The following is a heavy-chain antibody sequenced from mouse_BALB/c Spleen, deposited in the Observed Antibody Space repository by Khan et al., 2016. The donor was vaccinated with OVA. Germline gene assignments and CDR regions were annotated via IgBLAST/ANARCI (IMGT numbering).Heavy chain of an antibody. V-gene: IGHV2-9*02. CDR1: GFSLTTYG. CDR3: SRFYDGYYYTVDY. CDR2: IWAGGDT. Sequence: QVQLKESGPGLVAPSQSLSITCTVSGFSLTTYGVHWVRQPPGKGLEWLGVIWAGGDTNYNSALMSRLSISKDNSKSQVFLKMNSLPTDDTAMYYCSRFYDGYYYTVDYWGQGTSVTVSS. J-gene: IGHJ4*01. D-gene: IGHD2-3*01.